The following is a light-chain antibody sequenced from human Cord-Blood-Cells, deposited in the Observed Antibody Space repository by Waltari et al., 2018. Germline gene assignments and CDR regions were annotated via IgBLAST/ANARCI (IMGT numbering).Light chain of an antibody. CDR3: QQRSNWPRT. CDR1: QSVSSY. Sequence: VLTQSPATLSLSPGERATLSCRASQSVSSYLAWYQQKPGQAPRLRIYDASNRYTGIPARFSGSGSGTDFTLTISSLEPEDFAVYYCQQRSNWPRTFGQGTKVEI. J-gene: IGKJ1*01. CDR2: DAS. V-gene: IGKV3-11*01.